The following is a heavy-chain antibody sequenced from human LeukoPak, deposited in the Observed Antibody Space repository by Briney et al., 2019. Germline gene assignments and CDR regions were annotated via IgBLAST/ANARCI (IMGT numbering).Heavy chain of an antibody. CDR1: GGTFSAYS. V-gene: IGHV1-69*06. D-gene: IGHD1-1*01. CDR3: ARHRAYNWDDAFDI. Sequence: SVKVSCKASGGTFSAYSISWMRQAPGQGLEWMGGIIPIFGTTNYPQEFRDRVTITADTSTSTAYMELSSLRSEDTAVYYCARHRAYNWDDAFDIWGQGTMVTVSS. CDR2: IIPIFGTT. J-gene: IGHJ3*02.